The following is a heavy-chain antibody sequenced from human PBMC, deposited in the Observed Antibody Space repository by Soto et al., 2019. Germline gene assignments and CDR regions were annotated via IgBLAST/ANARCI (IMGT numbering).Heavy chain of an antibody. CDR1: GYTFTGYY. CDR3: ARGTSGITGTDNWFDP. V-gene: IGHV1-2*04. CDR2: INPNSGGT. D-gene: IGHD1-20*01. Sequence: ASVKVSCKASGYTFTGYYMHWVRQAPGQGLEWMGWINPNSGGTNYAQKFQGWVTMTRDTSISTAYMELSRLRSDDTAVYYCARGTSGITGTDNWFDPWGQGTLVTVSS. J-gene: IGHJ5*02.